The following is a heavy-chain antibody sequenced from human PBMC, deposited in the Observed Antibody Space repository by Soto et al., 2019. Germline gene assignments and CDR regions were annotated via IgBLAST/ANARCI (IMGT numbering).Heavy chain of an antibody. D-gene: IGHD6-6*01. CDR3: AREAGSSSYYYGMDV. CDR2: IYYSGST. Sequence: QVQLQESGPGLVKPSETLSLTCTVSGGSVSSGSYYWSWIRQPPGKGLEWIGYIYYSGSTNYNPSLKSRFTISVDTSKNQFSLKLSSVTAADTAVYYCAREAGSSSYYYGMDVWGQGTTVTVSS. J-gene: IGHJ6*02. CDR1: GGSVSSGSYY. V-gene: IGHV4-61*01.